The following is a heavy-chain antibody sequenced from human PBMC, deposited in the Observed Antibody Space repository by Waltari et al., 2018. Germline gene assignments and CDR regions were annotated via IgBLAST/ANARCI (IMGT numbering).Heavy chain of an antibody. J-gene: IGHJ5*01. Sequence: QVQLQESGPGLVKPSETLSLTCTVSGGSITTYPWRWIRQPPGKGLEWIGFIYYSGSSSYNPSLKSRVTISVDTSKNQFSLKLSSVTPADTAVYYCASGTFYPFWSGYYSGWFDSWGQGTQVTVSS. CDR1: GGSITTYP. CDR3: ASGTFYPFWSGYYSGWFDS. CDR2: IYYSGSS. V-gene: IGHV4-59*01. D-gene: IGHD3-3*01.